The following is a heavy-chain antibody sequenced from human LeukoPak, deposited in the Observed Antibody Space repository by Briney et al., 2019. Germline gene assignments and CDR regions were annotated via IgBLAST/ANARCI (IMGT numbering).Heavy chain of an antibody. CDR3: ARGTSSSPYYFDY. V-gene: IGHV1-2*06. D-gene: IGHD2-2*01. CDR2: INPKSGGS. CDR1: GYTFTDHY. J-gene: IGHJ4*02. Sequence: GASVKVSCKASGYTFTDHYMHWVRQAPGQGLEWMGRINPKSGGSNYAQSFQGRVTMTRDTSINTAYMELSGLRSDDTAVYYCARGTSSSPYYFDYWGQGTLVTVSS.